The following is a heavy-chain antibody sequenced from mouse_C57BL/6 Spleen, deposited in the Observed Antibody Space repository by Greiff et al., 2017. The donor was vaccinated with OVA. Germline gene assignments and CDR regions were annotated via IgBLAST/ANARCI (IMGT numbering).Heavy chain of an antibody. CDR1: GYSFTSYY. J-gene: IGHJ4*01. Sequence: VKLMESGPELVKPGASVKISCKASGYSFTSYYIHWVKQRPGQGLEWIGWIYPGSGNTKYNEKFKGKATLTADTSSSTAYMQLSSLTSEDSAVYYCARDWDVYYAMDYWGQGTSVTVSS. CDR3: ARDWDVYYAMDY. V-gene: IGHV1-66*01. CDR2: IYPGSGNT. D-gene: IGHD4-1*01.